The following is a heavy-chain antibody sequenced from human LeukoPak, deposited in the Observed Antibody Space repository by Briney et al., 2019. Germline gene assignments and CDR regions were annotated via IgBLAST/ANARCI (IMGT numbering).Heavy chain of an antibody. CDR3: ARDSVAAAGTRAFDI. J-gene: IGHJ3*02. V-gene: IGHV3-30*02. D-gene: IGHD6-13*01. Sequence: GSLRLSCAASGFTFSSYGMHWVRQAPGKGLEWVAFIRYDGSNKYYADSVKGRFTISRDNSKNTLYLQMNSLRAEDTAVYYCARDSVAAAGTRAFDIWGQGTMVTVSS. CDR1: GFTFSSYG. CDR2: IRYDGSNK.